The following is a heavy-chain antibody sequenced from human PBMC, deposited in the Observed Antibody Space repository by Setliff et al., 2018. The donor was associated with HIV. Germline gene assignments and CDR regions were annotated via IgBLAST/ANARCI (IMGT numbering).Heavy chain of an antibody. CDR1: GGSISTYH. CDR3: ARDHNSGTLHAFDL. V-gene: IGHV4-59*01. Sequence: PSETLSLTCSVSGGSISTYHWSWIRQPPGKGLEWIGYISYNGNTNYSPSLKSRVTISLDTSKKHFSLDLYSVTAADTAVYYCARDHNSGTLHAFDLWGQGTKVTVSS. D-gene: IGHD1-26*01. J-gene: IGHJ3*01. CDR2: ISYNGNT.